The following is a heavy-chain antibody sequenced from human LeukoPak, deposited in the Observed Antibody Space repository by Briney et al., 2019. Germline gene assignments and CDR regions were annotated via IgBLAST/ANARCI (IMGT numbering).Heavy chain of an antibody. Sequence: GASVTVSCKASGYTFTSYDISWVRQAPGQGLEWMGWISAYNGNTNYAQILQGRVTMTTDTSTSTAYMELRSLRSGDTAVYYCARELHYDFWSGYSTPRYYFDYWGQGTLVTVSS. J-gene: IGHJ4*02. D-gene: IGHD3-3*01. CDR2: ISAYNGNT. CDR3: ARELHYDFWSGYSTPRYYFDY. V-gene: IGHV1-18*01. CDR1: GYTFTSYD.